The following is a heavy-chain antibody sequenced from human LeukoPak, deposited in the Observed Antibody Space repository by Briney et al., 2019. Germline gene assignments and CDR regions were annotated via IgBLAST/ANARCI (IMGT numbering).Heavy chain of an antibody. V-gene: IGHV7-4-1*02. D-gene: IGHD3-9*01. CDR1: GYTSTSYA. CDR2: INTNTGNP. CDR3: ARASPAPKNLNYDILTGYLYYFDY. Sequence: ASVKVSCKASGYTSTSYAMNWVRQAPGQGLEWMGWINTNTGNPTYAQGFTGRFVFSLDTSVSTAYLQISSLKAEDTAVYYCARASPAPKNLNYDILTGYLYYFDYWGQGTLVTVSS. J-gene: IGHJ4*02.